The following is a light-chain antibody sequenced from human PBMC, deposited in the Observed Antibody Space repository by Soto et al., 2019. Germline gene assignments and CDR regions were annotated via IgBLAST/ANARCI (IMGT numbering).Light chain of an antibody. CDR2: EVT. V-gene: IGLV2-8*01. CDR1: SSDVGGYNY. Sequence: QSVLTQPPSASGSPGQSVTISCTGTSSDVGGYNYVSWYQQYPGRAPKLMIYEVTKRPSGVPDRFSGSKSGNTASLPASGLQAEDEADYYCSSYAASNNFYFVFGGGTKLTVL. CDR3: SSYAASNNFYFV. J-gene: IGLJ3*02.